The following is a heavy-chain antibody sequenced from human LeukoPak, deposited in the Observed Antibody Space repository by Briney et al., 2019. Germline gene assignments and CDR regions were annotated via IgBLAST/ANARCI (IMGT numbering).Heavy chain of an antibody. CDR1: GGSISTYY. D-gene: IGHD4-23*01. CDR3: ARDLSGGRMVDH. Sequence: PSETLSLTCTVSGGSISTYYWSWIRQPPGKGLEWIGYIYYSGSTNYNPSLKSRVTISVDTSKNQFSLKLSSVTAADTAVYYCARDLSGGRMVDHWGQGTLATVSS. CDR2: IYYSGST. V-gene: IGHV4-59*01. J-gene: IGHJ4*02.